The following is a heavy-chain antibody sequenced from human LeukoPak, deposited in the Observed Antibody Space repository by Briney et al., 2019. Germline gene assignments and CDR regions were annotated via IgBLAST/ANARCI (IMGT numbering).Heavy chain of an antibody. CDR2: IIPIFGTA. J-gene: IGHJ3*02. V-gene: IGHV1-69*13. D-gene: IGHD2-21*01. Sequence: GASVKVSCKASGGTFSSYAISWVRQAPGQGLEWMGGIIPIFGTANYAQKFQGRVTITADESTSTAYMELSSLRSEDTAVYYCARIRSMSLLHLDAFDIWGQGTMVTVSS. CDR1: GGTFSSYA. CDR3: ARIRSMSLLHLDAFDI.